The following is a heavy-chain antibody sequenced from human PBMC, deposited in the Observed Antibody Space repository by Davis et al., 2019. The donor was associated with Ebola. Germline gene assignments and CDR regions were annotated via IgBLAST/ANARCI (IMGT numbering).Heavy chain of an antibody. CDR1: GGSISSYY. V-gene: IGHV4-59*01. J-gene: IGHJ6*02. D-gene: IGHD4-17*01. Sequence: PGGSLRLSCTVSGGSISSYYWSWIRQPPGKGLEWIGYIYYSGSTNYNPSLKSRVTISVDTSKNQFSLKLSSVTAADTAVYYCARVMTQTTGAWMDYGMDVWGQGTTVTVSS. CDR3: ARVMTQTTGAWMDYGMDV. CDR2: IYYSGST.